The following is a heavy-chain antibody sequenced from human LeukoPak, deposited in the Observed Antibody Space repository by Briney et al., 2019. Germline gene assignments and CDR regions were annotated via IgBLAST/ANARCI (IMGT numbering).Heavy chain of an antibody. CDR2: ISGSGGST. CDR1: GFTFSSYA. V-gene: IGHV3-23*01. CDR3: ARVSRPGILAY. Sequence: GGSLRLPCAASGFTFSSYAMSWVRQAPGKGLEWVSAISGSGGSTYYADSVKGRFTISRDNSKNTLYLQMNSLRAEDTAVYYCARVSRPGILAYWGQGTLVTVSS. J-gene: IGHJ4*02. D-gene: IGHD3-3*02.